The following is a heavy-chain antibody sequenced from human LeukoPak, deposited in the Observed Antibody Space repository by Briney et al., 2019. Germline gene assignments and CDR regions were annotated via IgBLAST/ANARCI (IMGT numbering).Heavy chain of an antibody. J-gene: IGHJ6*03. V-gene: IGHV3-30*04. CDR2: MSYDGSNK. D-gene: IGHD4-17*01. CDR1: GFTFSSYA. Sequence: GGSLRLSCAASGFTFSSYAMHWVRQAPGKGLEWVAVMSYDGSNKFYADSVKGRFTISKDNYIDTLYLQMNSLRAEATAVYYCASTVYGDRNFYYYYMDVWGKGTMVTVS. CDR3: ASTVYGDRNFYYYYMDV.